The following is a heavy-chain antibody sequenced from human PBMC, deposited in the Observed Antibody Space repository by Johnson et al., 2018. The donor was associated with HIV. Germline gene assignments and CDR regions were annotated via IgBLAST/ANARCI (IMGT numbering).Heavy chain of an antibody. CDR3: TRESTPWGADYVGYGLDV. Sequence: VQLVESGGGVVRPGGSLRLSCAASGFTFDDYGMNWERQTPGKGLEWVAHISSSGTTKYYADSVKGRFTISRDNTKKSLYLEMNSLRVDDTAIYYCTRESTPWGADYVGYGLDVWGQGTMVAVSS. V-gene: IGHV3-48*03. CDR2: ISSSGTTK. J-gene: IGHJ3*01. CDR1: GFTFDDYG. D-gene: IGHD5-18*01.